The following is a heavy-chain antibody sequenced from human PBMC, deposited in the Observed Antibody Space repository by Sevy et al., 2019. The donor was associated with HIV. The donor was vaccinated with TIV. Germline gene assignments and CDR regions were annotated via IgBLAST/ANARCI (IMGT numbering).Heavy chain of an antibody. D-gene: IGHD1-26*01. J-gene: IGHJ1*01. V-gene: IGHV2-5*02. CDR3: AVFPSGHDVPFFES. CDR1: GSSLYISGVG. Sequence: SGPTLVNPTQTLALTCTFSGSSLYISGVGVAWIRQPPGKALEWLALIYWDDDEHYSPSLKNRLTITKDTSKNQVVLTMTPMDPVDTATYFCAVFPSGHDVPFFESWGHGLLVTVSS. CDR2: IYWDDDE.